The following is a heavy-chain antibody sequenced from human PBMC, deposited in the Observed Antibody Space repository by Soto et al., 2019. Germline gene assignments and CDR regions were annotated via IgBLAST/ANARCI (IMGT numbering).Heavy chain of an antibody. CDR2: IKSKTDGGTT. D-gene: IGHD3-3*01. J-gene: IGHJ6*03. Sequence: GGSLRLSCAASGFTFSNAWMSWVRQAPGKGLEWVGRIKSKTDGGTTDYAAPVKGRFTISRDDSKNTLYLQMNSLKTEDTAVYYCTTDVDVSLRFLEWSPHYYYYMDVWGKGTTVTVSS. CDR1: GFTFSNAW. V-gene: IGHV3-15*01. CDR3: TTDVDVSLRFLEWSPHYYYYMDV.